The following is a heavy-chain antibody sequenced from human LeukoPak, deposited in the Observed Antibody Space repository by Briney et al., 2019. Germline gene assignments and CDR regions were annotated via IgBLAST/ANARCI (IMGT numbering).Heavy chain of an antibody. Sequence: SETLSLTCAVYGGSFSGYYWSWIRQPPGKGLEWIGEINHSGSTNYNPSLKSRVTISVDTSKNQFSLKLSSVTAADTAVYYCARGHPFDYWGQGTLVTVSS. CDR2: INHSGST. V-gene: IGHV4-34*01. CDR1: GGSFSGYY. CDR3: ARGHPFDY. J-gene: IGHJ4*02.